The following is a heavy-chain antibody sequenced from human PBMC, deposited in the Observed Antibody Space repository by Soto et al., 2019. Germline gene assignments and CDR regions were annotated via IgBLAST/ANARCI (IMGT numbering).Heavy chain of an antibody. J-gene: IGHJ6*03. Sequence: PGGSLRLSCAASGFTFRTYAMTWVRQVPGKGLEWVSGISGSGGTTFYADSVKGRFTISRDNSRNTLYLQMNSLRAEDTAVYYCAKKGFLEWSPSTYYMDVWGKGTTVTVSS. CDR2: ISGSGGTT. D-gene: IGHD3-3*01. CDR3: AKKGFLEWSPSTYYMDV. CDR1: GFTFRTYA. V-gene: IGHV3-23*01.